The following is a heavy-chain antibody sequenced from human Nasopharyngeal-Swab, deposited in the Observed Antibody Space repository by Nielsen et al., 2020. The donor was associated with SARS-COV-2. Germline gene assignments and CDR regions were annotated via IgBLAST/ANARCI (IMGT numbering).Heavy chain of an antibody. D-gene: IGHD4-17*01. CDR3: TKSAYGDSGYCGMDL. CDR2: ITSDGGST. Sequence: WIRQPPGKGLEWVSLITSDGGSTDYADSVKGRFTISRDNSKNSLFLQMNSLRTEDTASYYCTKSAYGDSGYCGMDLWGQGTTVTVSS. V-gene: IGHV3-43*02. J-gene: IGHJ6*02.